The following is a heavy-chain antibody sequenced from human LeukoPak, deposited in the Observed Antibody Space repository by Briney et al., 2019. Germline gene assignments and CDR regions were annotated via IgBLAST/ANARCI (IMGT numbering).Heavy chain of an antibody. CDR3: STGQQLVQGN. D-gene: IGHD6-13*01. J-gene: IGHJ4*02. CDR2: ISGSGGST. V-gene: IGHV3-23*01. CDR1: GFTFSSYA. Sequence: GGSLRLSCAASGFTFSSYAMSWVRQAPGKGLEWVSAISGSGGSTYYADSVKGRFTISRDNSKNTAYLQMNSLKTEDTAVYYCSTGQQLVQGNWGQGTLVTVSS.